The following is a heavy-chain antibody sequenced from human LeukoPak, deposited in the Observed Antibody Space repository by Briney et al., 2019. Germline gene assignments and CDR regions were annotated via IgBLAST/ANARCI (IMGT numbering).Heavy chain of an antibody. CDR3: ARGFSGGGSGRSPPNFFDY. V-gene: IGHV4-39*07. CDR1: GGSISSSSYY. J-gene: IGHJ4*02. D-gene: IGHD3-10*01. CDR2: IYYSGST. Sequence: SETLSLTCTVSGGSISSSSYYWGWIRQPPGKGLEWIGSIYYSGSTYYNPSLKSRVTISVDTSKNQFSLKLSSVTAADTAVYFCARGFSGGGSGRSPPNFFDYWGQGTLVTVSS.